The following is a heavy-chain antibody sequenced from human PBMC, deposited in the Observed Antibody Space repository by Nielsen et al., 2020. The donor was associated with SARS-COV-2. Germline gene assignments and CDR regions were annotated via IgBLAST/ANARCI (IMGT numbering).Heavy chain of an antibody. CDR3: ANDSG. D-gene: IGHD1-1*01. CDR1: GFTFSSLW. Sequence: GGSLRLSCAASGFTFSSLWMSWVRQVPGKGLEWVADIKPDGSQKFYLDSVKGRFTISRDNAKNSMSLQMNSLRVEDTAVYYCANDSGWGQGTLVTVSS. V-gene: IGHV3-7*01. CDR2: IKPDGSQK. J-gene: IGHJ4*02.